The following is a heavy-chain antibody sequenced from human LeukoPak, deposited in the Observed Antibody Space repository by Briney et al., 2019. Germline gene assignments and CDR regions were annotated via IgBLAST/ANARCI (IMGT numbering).Heavy chain of an antibody. D-gene: IGHD6-19*01. CDR1: GGTFSSYA. J-gene: IGHJ4*02. Sequence: ASVKVSCKASGGTFSSYAISWVRQAPGQGLEWMGGIIPIFGTANYAQKFQGRVTITTDESTSTAYMELSSLRSEDTAVYYCARAAKLWLVPGSRIFDYWGQGTLVTVSS. CDR3: ARAAKLWLVPGSRIFDY. CDR2: IIPIFGTA. V-gene: IGHV1-69*05.